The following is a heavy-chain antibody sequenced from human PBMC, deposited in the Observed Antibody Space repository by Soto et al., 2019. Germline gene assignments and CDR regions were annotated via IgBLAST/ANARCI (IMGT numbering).Heavy chain of an antibody. J-gene: IGHJ4*01. D-gene: IGHD6-19*01. CDR3: ARAHVMVVAGSNFDY. CDR2: IYHGGTT. Sequence: SQTLSLTCNVSGYSISSGSYWGWIRQPPGKGTEWIASIYHGGTTFYNPSLKSRITISVDTSHNQFSLNLRSVTAADTAVYYCARAHVMVVAGSNFDYWGHGTLVTVSS. V-gene: IGHV4-38-2*02. CDR1: GYSISSGSY.